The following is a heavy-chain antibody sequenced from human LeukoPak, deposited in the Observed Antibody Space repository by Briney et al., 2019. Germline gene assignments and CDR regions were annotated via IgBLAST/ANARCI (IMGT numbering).Heavy chain of an antibody. V-gene: IGHV4-4*07. CDR1: GGSMRNYQ. CDR3: ARVFYSSGWDGLDY. D-gene: IGHD6-19*01. Sequence: KASETLSLTCTVSGGSMRNYQWTWIRQPAGKGLEYMGRIDASGSTDYNPSLKSRVSMSADTSKNQLSLRLTSVTAADTAVYYCARVFYSSGWDGLDYWGQGPLVTVSS. CDR2: IDASGST. J-gene: IGHJ4*02.